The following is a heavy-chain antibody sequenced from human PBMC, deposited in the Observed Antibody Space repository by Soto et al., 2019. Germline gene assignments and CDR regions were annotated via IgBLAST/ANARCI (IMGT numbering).Heavy chain of an antibody. J-gene: IGHJ5*02. CDR3: VRGRFDP. CDR2: IIPIFGTA. CDR1: GGTFSSYA. V-gene: IGHV1-69*12. D-gene: IGHD3-10*01. Sequence: QVQLVQSGAEVKKPGSSVKVSCKASGGTFSSYAISWVRQAPGQGLEWMGGIIPIFGTANYAQKFQGRVTITADESRSRAYLELSTRRCEATAVCYWVRGRFDPWGQGTLVTFSS.